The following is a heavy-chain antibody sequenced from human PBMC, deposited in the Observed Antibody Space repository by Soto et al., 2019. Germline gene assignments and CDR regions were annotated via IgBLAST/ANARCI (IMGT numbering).Heavy chain of an antibody. CDR3: ARVNDILTGYCHFDY. Sequence: SETLSLTCTVSGGSISSGDYYWSWIRQPPGKGLEWIGYIYYSGSTYYNPSLKSRVTISVDTSKNQFSLKLSSVTAADTAVYYCARVNDILTGYCHFDYWGQGTLVTVSS. D-gene: IGHD3-9*01. V-gene: IGHV4-30-4*01. CDR1: GGSISSGDYY. J-gene: IGHJ4*02. CDR2: IYYSGST.